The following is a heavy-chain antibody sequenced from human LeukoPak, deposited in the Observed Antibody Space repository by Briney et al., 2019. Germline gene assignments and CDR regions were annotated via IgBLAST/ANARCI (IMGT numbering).Heavy chain of an antibody. D-gene: IGHD2-8*01. J-gene: IGHJ5*02. Sequence: PSETLSLTCTVSGDSISSRTHYWGWIRQSPGKGLEWIASIYYSGDTYYNPSLKSRVTVSVDTTKKHFSLKLTSVTASDTAVYYCARSIGMLYTVGGFDPWGQGALVTVSS. V-gene: IGHV4-39*02. CDR3: ARSIGMLYTVGGFDP. CDR2: IYYSGDT. CDR1: GDSISSRTHY.